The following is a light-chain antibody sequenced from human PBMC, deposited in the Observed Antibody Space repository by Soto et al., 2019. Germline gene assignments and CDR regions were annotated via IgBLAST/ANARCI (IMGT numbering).Light chain of an antibody. CDR1: QGIRND. CDR2: DAT. CDR3: QQYSSYWT. V-gene: IGKV1-17*01. Sequence: DIQMTQSPSSLSASVGDRVTITCRASQGIRNDLGWYQQKPGKAPKLLIHDATSLESGVPSRLSGSGSGTEFTLTISSLQPDDFATYYCQQYSSYWTFAQGTKVDIK. J-gene: IGKJ1*01.